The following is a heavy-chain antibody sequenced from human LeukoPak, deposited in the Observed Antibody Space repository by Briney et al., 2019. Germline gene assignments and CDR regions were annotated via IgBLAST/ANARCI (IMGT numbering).Heavy chain of an antibody. V-gene: IGHV3-21*01. CDR3: ARAIVGGSPNYYYYYMDV. CDR1: GFTFSSYS. J-gene: IGHJ6*03. D-gene: IGHD1-26*01. Sequence: PGGSLRLSCAASGFTFSSYSMNWVRQAPGKGLEWVSSISSSSSYIYYADSVKGRFTISRDNAKNSLYLQMNSLRAEDTAVYYCARAIVGGSPNYYYYYMDVWGKGTTVTVSS. CDR2: ISSSSSYI.